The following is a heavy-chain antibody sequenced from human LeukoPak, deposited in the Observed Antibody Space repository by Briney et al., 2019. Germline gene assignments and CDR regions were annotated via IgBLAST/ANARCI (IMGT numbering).Heavy chain of an antibody. CDR3: ARRRPYYYYYMDV. V-gene: IGHV1-18*01. J-gene: IGHJ6*03. CDR2: ISAYNGST. Sequence: ASVKVSCKASGYTFTSYGISWVRQAPGQGLEWMGWISAYNGSTNYAQKLQGRVTMTSDTSTSTAYMELRNLRSDDTAVYYCARRRPYYYYYMDVWGKGTTVTVSS. CDR1: GYTFTSYG. D-gene: IGHD6-6*01.